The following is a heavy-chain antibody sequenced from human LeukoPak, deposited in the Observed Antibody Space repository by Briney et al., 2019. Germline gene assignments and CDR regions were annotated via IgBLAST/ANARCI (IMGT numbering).Heavy chain of an antibody. CDR1: GGSFSGYY. CDR2: INHSGST. J-gene: IGHJ6*02. CDR3: ARTRPYYYGMDV. V-gene: IGHV4-34*01. Sequence: SETLSLTCAVYGGSFSGYYWSWIRQLPGKGLEWIGEINHSGSTNYNPSLKSRVTISVDTSKSQFSLKLSSVTAADTAVYYCARTRPYYYGMDVWGQGTTVTVSS.